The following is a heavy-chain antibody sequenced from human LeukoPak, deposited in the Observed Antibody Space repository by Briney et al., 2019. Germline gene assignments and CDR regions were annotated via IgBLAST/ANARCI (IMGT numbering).Heavy chain of an antibody. J-gene: IGHJ3*01. Sequence: GGSLRLACAASGFTFNDYWMHWVRQAPGKGLMWVSRINDHGNNTNYADSVKGRFNITRDNAKNTLFLQMNGLRAEDTAVYYCARGVSFTCNTFLFWGQGTTVTVSS. CDR3: ARGVSFTCNTFLF. D-gene: IGHD2/OR15-2a*01. V-gene: IGHV3-74*01. CDR1: GFTFNDYW. CDR2: INDHGNNT.